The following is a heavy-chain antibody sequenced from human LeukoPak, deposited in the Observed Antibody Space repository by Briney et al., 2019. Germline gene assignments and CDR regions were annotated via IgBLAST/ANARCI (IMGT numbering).Heavy chain of an antibody. Sequence: SETLSLTCIVSGGSIISSSYYWGWIRQPPGKGLEWIGSIYYSGNTDYNPSLKSRDTISVDTSKNQFSLKLSSVTAADTAVYYCARAGIQLWLGHWYFDLWGRGTLVTVSS. CDR2: IYYSGNT. CDR3: ARAGIQLWLGHWYFDL. D-gene: IGHD5-18*01. J-gene: IGHJ2*01. CDR1: GGSIISSSYY. V-gene: IGHV4-39*07.